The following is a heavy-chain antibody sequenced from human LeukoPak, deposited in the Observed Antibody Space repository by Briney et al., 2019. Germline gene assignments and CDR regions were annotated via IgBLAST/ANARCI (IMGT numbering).Heavy chain of an antibody. CDR2: LKQDGSEK. CDR3: ARDRRYDFWSGYLRGFDY. Sequence: GGSLRLSCAASGFTFSSYWMSWVRQAPGKGLEWVANLKQDGSEKYYVDSVKGRFTISRDNAKNSLYLQMNSLRAEDTAVYYCARDRRYDFWSGYLRGFDYWGQGTLVTVFS. J-gene: IGHJ4*02. CDR1: GFTFSSYW. D-gene: IGHD3-3*01. V-gene: IGHV3-7*01.